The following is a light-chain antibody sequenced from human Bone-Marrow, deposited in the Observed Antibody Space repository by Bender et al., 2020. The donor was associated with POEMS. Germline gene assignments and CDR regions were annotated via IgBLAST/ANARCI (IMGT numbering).Light chain of an antibody. Sequence: QSALTQPRSVSGSPGQSVTISCTGTSTDIGTYNYVSWYQQYPGRAPKLLIFDVTERPSGVPDRFSASKSGNTASLTIAGLQAEDEADYYCCSYAGFFGGGTKVTVL. V-gene: IGLV2-11*01. CDR3: CSYAGF. CDR2: DVT. CDR1: STDIGTYNY. J-gene: IGLJ2*01.